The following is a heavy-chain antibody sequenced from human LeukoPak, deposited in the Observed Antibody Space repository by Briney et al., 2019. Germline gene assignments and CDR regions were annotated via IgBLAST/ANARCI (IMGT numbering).Heavy chain of an antibody. CDR3: VRSLTGTDDY. Sequence: GGSLRLSCAASGFTFSSSWMHWVRQAPGKGLVWVSHINRDGSRTTYADSVKGRFTISRDNAKNTVYLQMNSLRAEDTALYFCVRSLTGTDDYWGQGTLVTVSS. CDR2: INRDGSRT. CDR1: GFTFSSSW. V-gene: IGHV3-74*01. D-gene: IGHD3-9*01. J-gene: IGHJ4*02.